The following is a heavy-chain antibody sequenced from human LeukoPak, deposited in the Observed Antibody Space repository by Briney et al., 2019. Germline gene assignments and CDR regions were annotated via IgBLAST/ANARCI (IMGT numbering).Heavy chain of an antibody. CDR3: ARARSLYNWNYKGWFDP. CDR2: ISYDGSNK. V-gene: IGHV3-30*03. CDR1: GFTFSSYG. J-gene: IGHJ5*02. Sequence: GGSLRLSCAASGFTFSSYGMHWVRQAPGKGLEWVAVISYDGSNKYYADSVKGRFTISRDNSKNTLYLQMNSLRAEDTAVYYCARARSLYNWNYKGWFDPWGQGTLVTVSS. D-gene: IGHD1-7*01.